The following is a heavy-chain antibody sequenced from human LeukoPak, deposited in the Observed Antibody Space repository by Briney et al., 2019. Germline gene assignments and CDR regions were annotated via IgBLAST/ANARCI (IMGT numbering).Heavy chain of an antibody. V-gene: IGHV3-7*01. Sequence: GGSLRLSCAASGFTFSSYWMSWVRQAPGKGLEWVANIKQDGSEKYYVDSVKGRFTISRDNAKNSLYLQMNSLRAEDTAVYYCAKGYGPTAMVFDYWGQGTLVTVSS. D-gene: IGHD5-18*01. CDR1: GFTFSSYW. CDR2: IKQDGSEK. CDR3: AKGYGPTAMVFDY. J-gene: IGHJ4*02.